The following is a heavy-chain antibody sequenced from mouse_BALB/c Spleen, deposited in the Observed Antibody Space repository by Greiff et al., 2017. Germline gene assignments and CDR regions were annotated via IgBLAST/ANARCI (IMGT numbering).Heavy chain of an antibody. V-gene: IGHV5-4*02. CDR1: GFTFSDYY. J-gene: IGHJ4*01. CDR3: ARAITTAPMDY. D-gene: IGHD1-1*01. CDR2: ISDGGSYT. Sequence: EVKLMESGGGLVKPGGSLKFSCAASGFTFSDYYLYWVRQTPEKRLEWVATISDGGSYTYYPDSLKGRITISRDNAKNNLYLQMISLESEDTAMYYCARAITTAPMDYWGQGTSVTVSS.